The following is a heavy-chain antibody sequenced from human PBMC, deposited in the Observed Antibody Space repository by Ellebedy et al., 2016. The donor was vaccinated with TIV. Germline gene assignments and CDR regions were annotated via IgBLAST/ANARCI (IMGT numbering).Heavy chain of an antibody. D-gene: IGHD2-21*02. J-gene: IGHJ4*02. CDR3: VRARPYCGGDCFSFGN. CDR2: ISLGDYTV. CDR1: GFTFSDYY. V-gene: IGHV3-11*04. Sequence: GESLKISXAASGFTFSDYYMSWIRQAPGKGLEWVSYISLGDYTVYYADSVKGRFTISRDNAKNTLYLQMHSLRAEDTAVYYCVRARPYCGGDCFSFGNWGQGSLVTVSS.